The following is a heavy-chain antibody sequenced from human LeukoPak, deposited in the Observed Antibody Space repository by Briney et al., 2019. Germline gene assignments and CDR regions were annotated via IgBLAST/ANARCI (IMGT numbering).Heavy chain of an antibody. J-gene: IGHJ4*02. CDR2: IYPGDPDT. CDR3: ARRASCINGVCEYYDF. V-gene: IGHV5-51*01. Sequence: GESLKISCKGSGYSITNYWIGWVRQMPGKGLEWMGVIYPGDPDTRYNPSFRGQVTISADKSIGTAYLQWSSLKASDTAMYFCARRASCINGVCEYYDFWGQGTLVTVSS. D-gene: IGHD2-8*01. CDR1: GYSITNYW.